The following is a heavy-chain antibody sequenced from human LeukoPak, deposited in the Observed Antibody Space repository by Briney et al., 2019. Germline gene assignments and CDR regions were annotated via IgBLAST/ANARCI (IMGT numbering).Heavy chain of an antibody. CDR3: AKPVIRNYGDASGAFDI. D-gene: IGHD4-17*01. V-gene: IGHV3-23*01. J-gene: IGHJ3*02. CDR2: ISGSGGST. Sequence: PGGSLRLSCAASGFTFSSYAMSWVRQAPGKGLEWVSAISGSGGSTYYADSVKGRFTISRDNSKNTLYLQMNSLRAEDTAVYYCAKPVIRNYGDASGAFDIWGQGTMVTVSS. CDR1: GFTFSSYA.